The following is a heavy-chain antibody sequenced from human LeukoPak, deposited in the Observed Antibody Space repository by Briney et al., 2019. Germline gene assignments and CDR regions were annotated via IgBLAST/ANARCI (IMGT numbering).Heavy chain of an antibody. CDR1: GFTFSSYA. J-gene: IGHJ4*02. CDR2: IEQDGSEK. CDR3: ARDQDTAMAPGY. D-gene: IGHD5-18*01. Sequence: GGSLRLSCAASGFTFSSYAMHWVRQAPGKGLEWVANIEQDGSEKYYVDSVKGRFTISRDNAKNSLYLQMNSLRAEDTAVYYCARDQDTAMAPGYWGQGTLVTVSS. V-gene: IGHV3-7*01.